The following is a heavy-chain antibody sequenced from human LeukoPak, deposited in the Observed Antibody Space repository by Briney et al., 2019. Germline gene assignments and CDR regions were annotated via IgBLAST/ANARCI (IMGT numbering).Heavy chain of an antibody. Sequence: PSETLSLTCTVFGGSIGSYYWSWIRKPPGKGLEWIGYIYNSGITNKNPSLKSRVTISGDTSKNQFSLKLSSVTAADTAVYYCARAGILTGYASHDAFDIWGQGTMVTVSS. CDR2: IYNSGIT. D-gene: IGHD3-9*01. J-gene: IGHJ3*02. CDR3: ARAGILTGYASHDAFDI. V-gene: IGHV4-59*12. CDR1: GGSIGSYY.